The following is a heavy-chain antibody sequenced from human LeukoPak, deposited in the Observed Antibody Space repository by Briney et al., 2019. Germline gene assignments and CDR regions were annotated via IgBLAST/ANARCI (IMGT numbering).Heavy chain of an antibody. CDR1: GFTFSSYG. J-gene: IGHJ4*02. CDR2: ISYDGSNK. D-gene: IGHD1-26*01. V-gene: IGHV3-30*18. CDR3: AKDGKRWELLPEVE. Sequence: GRSLRLSCAASGFTFSSYGMHWVRQAPGKGLEWVAVISYDGSNKYYADSVKGRFTISRDNSKNTLYLQMNSLRAEDTAVYYCAKDGKRWELLPEVEWGQGTLVTVSS.